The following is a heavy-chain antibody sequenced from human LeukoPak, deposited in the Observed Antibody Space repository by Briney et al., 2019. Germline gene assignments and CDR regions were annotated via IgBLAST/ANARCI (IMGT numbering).Heavy chain of an antibody. J-gene: IGHJ4*02. V-gene: IGHV3-66*01. CDR1: GLTVSGHY. Sequence: PGGSLRLSCAASGLTVSGHYMSWVRQAPGKGLEWVSAIYTGGGTYYADSVKGRFTISRDNSKNILFLQMNSLRAEDTAVYYCARDRPHGGVGDFDYWGRGTLVTVSS. CDR2: IYTGGGT. D-gene: IGHD3-16*01. CDR3: ARDRPHGGVGDFDY.